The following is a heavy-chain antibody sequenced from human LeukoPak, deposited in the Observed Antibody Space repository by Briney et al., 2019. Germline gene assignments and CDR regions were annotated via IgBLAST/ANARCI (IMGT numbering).Heavy chain of an antibody. CDR3: AREMVRGVGDGYYHYYLDV. CDR2: IYTSGST. J-gene: IGHJ6*03. V-gene: IGHV4-4*07. D-gene: IGHD3-10*01. Sequence: SETLSLTCTVSGGSISSYYWSWIRQPAGKGLEWIGRIYTSGSTNYNPSLKSRVTMSVDTSKNQFSLKLSSVTAADTAVYYCAREMVRGVGDGYYHYYLDVWGKGTTVIISS. CDR1: GGSISSYY.